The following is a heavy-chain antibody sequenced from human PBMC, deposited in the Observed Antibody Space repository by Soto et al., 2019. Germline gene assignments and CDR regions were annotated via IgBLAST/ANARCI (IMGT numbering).Heavy chain of an antibody. CDR2: ISWNSGSI. Sequence: EVQLVESGGGLVQPGRSLRLSCAASGFTFDDYAMHWVRQAPGKGLEWVSGISWNSGSIGYADSVKGRFTISRDNAKNSLYLQMNSLRAEDTALYYCAKHSGTRYSSTEFDYWGQGTLVTVSS. D-gene: IGHD6-13*01. V-gene: IGHV3-9*01. CDR3: AKHSGTRYSSTEFDY. J-gene: IGHJ4*02. CDR1: GFTFDDYA.